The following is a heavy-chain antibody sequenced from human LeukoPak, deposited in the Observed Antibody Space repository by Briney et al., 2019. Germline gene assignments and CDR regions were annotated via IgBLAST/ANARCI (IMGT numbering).Heavy chain of an antibody. J-gene: IGHJ3*02. CDR2: IYHSGST. V-gene: IGHV4-34*01. CDR3: ARVVNYYDSSGFDAFDI. CDR1: GGSFSSYY. Sequence: SETLSLTCAVYGGSFSSYYWGWIRQPPGKGLEWIGYIYHSGSTYYNPSLKSRVTISVDRSKNQFSLKLSSVTAADTAVYYCARVVNYYDSSGFDAFDIWGQGTMVTVSS. D-gene: IGHD3-22*01.